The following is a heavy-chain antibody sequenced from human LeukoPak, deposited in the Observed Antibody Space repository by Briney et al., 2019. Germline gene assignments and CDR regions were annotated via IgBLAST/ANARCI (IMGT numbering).Heavy chain of an antibody. V-gene: IGHV5-51*01. CDR1: GYSFTNYW. Sequence: GESLKISCKGPGYSFTNYWIGWVRQMPGKGLEWMGIIYPGDSDTRYSPSFEGQVTISADKSISTAYLQWSSLKASDTAMYYCATRVGTTGLDYWGQGTLVTVSS. CDR3: ATRVGTTGLDY. D-gene: IGHD1-26*01. J-gene: IGHJ4*02. CDR2: IYPGDSDT.